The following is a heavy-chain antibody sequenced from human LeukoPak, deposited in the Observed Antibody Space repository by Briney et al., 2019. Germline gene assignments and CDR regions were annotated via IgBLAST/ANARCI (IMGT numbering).Heavy chain of an antibody. CDR1: GFTFSSYG. D-gene: IGHD6-13*01. J-gene: IGHJ3*02. CDR3: AKDHPSIAAAGDAFDI. V-gene: IGHV3-30*02. Sequence: GGSLRLSCAASGFTFSSYGMHWVRQAPGKGLGWVAFIRYDGSNKYYADSVKGRFTISRDNSKNTLYLQMNSLRAEDTAVYYCAKDHPSIAAAGDAFDIWGQGTMVTVSS. CDR2: IRYDGSNK.